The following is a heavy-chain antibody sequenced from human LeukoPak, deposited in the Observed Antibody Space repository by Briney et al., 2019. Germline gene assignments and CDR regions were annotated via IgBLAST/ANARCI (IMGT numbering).Heavy chain of an antibody. CDR1: GESFSGYF. J-gene: IGHJ4*02. CDR2: INHSGSTS. D-gene: IGHD3-9*01. CDR3: ARDPTHYLRYGYFDY. Sequence: SETLSLTCAVYGESFSGYFWNWIRQPPGKGLEWIGEINHSGSTSNHNPSLKSRVTMSVDTSKNQFSLKLSSVTAADTAVYYCARDPTHYLRYGYFDYWGQGILVTVSS. V-gene: IGHV4-34*01.